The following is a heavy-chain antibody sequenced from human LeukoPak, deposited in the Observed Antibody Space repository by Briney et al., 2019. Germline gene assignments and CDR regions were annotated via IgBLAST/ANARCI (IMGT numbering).Heavy chain of an antibody. CDR3: AREHNDSSGYYYYFDY. CDR2: IYYSVSA. CDR1: LGSISSDY. V-gene: IGHV4-59*12. D-gene: IGHD3-22*01. J-gene: IGHJ4*02. Sequence: SETLSLTCTVSLGSISSDYWNWVRHPPGEGLECGGYIYYSVSATYNPSLKSRVTISVDTSKNQFSLKLSSVTAADTAVYYCAREHNDSSGYYYYFDYWGQGTLVTVSS.